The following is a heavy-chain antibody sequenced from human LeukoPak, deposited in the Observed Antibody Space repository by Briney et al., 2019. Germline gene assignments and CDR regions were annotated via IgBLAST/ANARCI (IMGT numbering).Heavy chain of an antibody. CDR2: ISGKSDNS. CDR1: GFVFSSYA. Sequence: GGSLRLSCAASGFVFSSYAFNWVRQAPGKGLEWVSFISGKSDNSYYADSVEGRFTVSRDNAENSLFLQLNSLRAEDTAVYYCARVEMWVLRGSDHWGQGVPVTVSS. D-gene: IGHD3-10*02. CDR3: ARVEMWVLRGSDH. V-gene: IGHV3-21*04. J-gene: IGHJ4*02.